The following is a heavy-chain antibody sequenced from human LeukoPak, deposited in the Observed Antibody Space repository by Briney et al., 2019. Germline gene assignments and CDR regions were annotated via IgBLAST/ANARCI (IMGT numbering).Heavy chain of an antibody. D-gene: IGHD2-2*01. J-gene: IGHJ4*02. V-gene: IGHV3-48*01. Sequence: GGSLRLSCAASGFTFSTYSMNWDRQAPGKGLEWVSYISSSSSTIYYADSVKGRFTISRDNAKNSLYLQMNSLRAEDTAVYYCARDGIVVVPAAPVPIFDYWGQGTLVTVSS. CDR2: ISSSSSTI. CDR3: ARDGIVVVPAAPVPIFDY. CDR1: GFTFSTYS.